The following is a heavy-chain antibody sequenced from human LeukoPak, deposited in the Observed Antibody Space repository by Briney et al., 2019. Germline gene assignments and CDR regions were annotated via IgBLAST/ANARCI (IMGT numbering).Heavy chain of an antibody. CDR3: ARERRLVGAQNAFDI. CDR2: INSDGSST. CDR1: GFTFSSYW. J-gene: IGHJ3*02. D-gene: IGHD1-26*01. Sequence: GGSLRLSCAASGFTFSSYWMHWARQAPGKGLVWVSRINSDGSSTSYADSVKGRFTISRDNAKNTLYLQMNSLRAEDTAVYYCARERRLVGAQNAFDIWGQGTMVTVSS. V-gene: IGHV3-74*01.